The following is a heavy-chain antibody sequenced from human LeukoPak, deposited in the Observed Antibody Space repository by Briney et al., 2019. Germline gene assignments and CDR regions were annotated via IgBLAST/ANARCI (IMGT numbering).Heavy chain of an antibody. CDR1: GGTFSSYV. Sequence: SVKVSCKASGGTFSSYVITWVRQAPGQGLEWMGGIIPMFGTADYAQKFQGRVTITADEFTSTAYMQLSSLRSEDTAVYYCARGAYSSGSYYFDHWGQGTLVTVSS. D-gene: IGHD6-19*01. CDR2: IIPMFGTA. V-gene: IGHV1-69*13. CDR3: ARGAYSSGSYYFDH. J-gene: IGHJ4*02.